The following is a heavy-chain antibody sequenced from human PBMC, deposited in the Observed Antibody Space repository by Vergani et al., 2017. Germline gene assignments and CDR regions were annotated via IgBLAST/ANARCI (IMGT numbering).Heavy chain of an antibody. Sequence: EVQLVESGGGLVQPGGSLRLSCAASGFTFSSYWMSWVRQAPGKGLEWVANIKQDGSEKYYADSVKGRFTISRDNSKNTLYLQMNSLRAEDTAVYYCARDSRITMVRGVYYYGMDVWGQGTTVTVSS. CDR3: ARDSRITMVRGVYYYGMDV. V-gene: IGHV3-7*01. J-gene: IGHJ6*02. CDR1: GFTFSSYW. D-gene: IGHD3-10*01. CDR2: IKQDGSEK.